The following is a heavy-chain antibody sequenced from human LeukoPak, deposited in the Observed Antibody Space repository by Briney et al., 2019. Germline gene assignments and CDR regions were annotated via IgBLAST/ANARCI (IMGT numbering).Heavy chain of an antibody. Sequence: SETLSLTCTVSGGSISSSSYYWGWIRQPPGKGLEWIGSIYYSGSTYYNPSLKSRVAISVDTSKNQFSLKLSSVTAADTAVYYCARHFFYYYGSGSYSGGYNWFDPWGQGTLVTVSS. J-gene: IGHJ5*02. V-gene: IGHV4-39*01. CDR1: GGSISSSSYY. CDR3: ARHFFYYYGSGSYSGGYNWFDP. D-gene: IGHD3-10*01. CDR2: IYYSGST.